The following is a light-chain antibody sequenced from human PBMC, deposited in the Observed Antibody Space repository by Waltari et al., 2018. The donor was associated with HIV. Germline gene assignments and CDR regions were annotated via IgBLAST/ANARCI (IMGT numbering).Light chain of an antibody. CDR3: CSYAGSSTLV. CDR1: SSDVGSYYL. V-gene: IGLV2-23*02. J-gene: IGLJ3*02. Sequence: QSALTQPASVSGSPGQSITISCTGTSSDVGSYYLVPWYQQHPGKAPKLMIYEFNKRPSGVSNRFSGSKSGNTASLTISGLQAEDEADFYCCSYAGSSTLVFGGGTKLTVL. CDR2: EFN.